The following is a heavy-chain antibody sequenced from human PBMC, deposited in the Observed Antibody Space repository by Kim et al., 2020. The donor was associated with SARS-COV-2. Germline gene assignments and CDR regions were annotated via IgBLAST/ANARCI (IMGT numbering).Heavy chain of an antibody. CDR1: GGSISSSSYY. V-gene: IGHV4-39*01. Sequence: SETLSLTCIVSGGSISSSSYYWGWIRQPPGKGLEWIGNIYYSGSTAYNPSLKSRVTMSIDTSKNQFSLKVSSVTAADTAVYYCARRVPTAGTYYFDYWG. CDR2: IYYSGST. CDR3: ARRVPTAGTYYFDY. J-gene: IGHJ4*01. D-gene: IGHD1-1*01.